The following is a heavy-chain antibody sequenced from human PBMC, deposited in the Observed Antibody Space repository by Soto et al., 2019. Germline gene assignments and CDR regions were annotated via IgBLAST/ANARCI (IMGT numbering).Heavy chain of an antibody. CDR2: IYWDDDK. CDR1: GFSLSTSGVG. V-gene: IGHV2-5*02. Sequence: QITLKESGPTLVKPTQTLTLTCTFSGFSLSTSGVGVVWIRQPPGKALEWLGIIYWDDDKRYSPFLKSRLTITKDTSKNQVVLTMTNMDPVNTGTYYNAQNLVAGTSWFDAWGQGTLVTVSA. J-gene: IGHJ5*02. CDR3: AQNLVAGTSWFDA. D-gene: IGHD6-19*01.